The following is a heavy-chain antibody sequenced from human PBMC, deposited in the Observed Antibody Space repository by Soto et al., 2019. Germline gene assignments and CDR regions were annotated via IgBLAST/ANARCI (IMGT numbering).Heavy chain of an antibody. CDR1: GDSMSSYY. V-gene: IGHV4-4*07. D-gene: IGHD7-27*01. CDR3: ARDQPGAADI. J-gene: IGHJ3*02. CDR2: ISATGTT. Sequence: QVQLRESGPGLVEPSETLSLTCTVSGDSMSSYYWSWIRQSAEKGLEWMGRISATGTTNYMPSLKSRITLSIVASKNQFSLNLKFVTAADTAVYFCARDQPGAADIWGQGTVVSVS.